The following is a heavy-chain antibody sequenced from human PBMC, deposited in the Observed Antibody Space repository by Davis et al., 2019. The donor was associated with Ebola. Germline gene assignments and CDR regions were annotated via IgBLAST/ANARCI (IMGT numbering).Heavy chain of an antibody. CDR3: GKDLRAVDYYGLDV. CDR2: INSDGSST. Sequence: HTGGSLRLSCAASGFTFSSYWMHWVRQAPGKGLVWVSRINSDGSSTSYADSVKGRFTISRDNAKNSLYLQMNSLRVEDTALYYCGKDLRAVDYYGLDVWGKGTTVTVSS. CDR1: GFTFSSYW. V-gene: IGHV3-74*01. J-gene: IGHJ6*04. D-gene: IGHD1-26*01.